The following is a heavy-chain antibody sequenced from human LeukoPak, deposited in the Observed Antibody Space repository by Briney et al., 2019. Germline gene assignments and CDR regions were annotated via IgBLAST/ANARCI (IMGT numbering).Heavy chain of an antibody. D-gene: IGHD3-9*01. CDR2: AYYTGST. Sequence: SETLSLTCTVSGGSVRSSLNYWGWIRQPPGKGLEWIGNAYYTGSTYSNPTLKSRVTMSVDTSKNQFSLKLNSVTAADTAVYYCARLSKGRYFDYIFDYWGQGTLLTASS. CDR3: ARLSKGRYFDYIFDY. V-gene: IGHV4-39*01. J-gene: IGHJ4*02. CDR1: GGSVRSSLNY.